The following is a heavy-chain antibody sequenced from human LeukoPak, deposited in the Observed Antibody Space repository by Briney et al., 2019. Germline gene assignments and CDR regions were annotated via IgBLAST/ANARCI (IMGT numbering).Heavy chain of an antibody. CDR1: GFTFSSYA. J-gene: IGHJ5*02. D-gene: IGHD6-6*01. CDR2: ISYDGSNK. Sequence: GGSLRLSCAASGFTFSSYAMPWVRQAPGKGLEWVAVISYDGSNKYYADSVKGRFTISRDNSKNTLYLQMNSLRAEDTAVYYCARDRARAGPNSSSSRPGGFDPWGQGTLVTVSS. V-gene: IGHV3-30-3*01. CDR3: ARDRARAGPNSSSSRPGGFDP.